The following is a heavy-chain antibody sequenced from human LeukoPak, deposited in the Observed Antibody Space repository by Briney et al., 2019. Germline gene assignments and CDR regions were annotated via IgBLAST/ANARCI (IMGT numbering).Heavy chain of an antibody. CDR3: AKGGEVRGETNFDY. Sequence: GGSLRLSCAASGFTFSSYSMNWVRQAPGKGLEWVSSISSSSSYIYYADSVKGRFTISRDNAKNSLYLEVDGLRAEDTALYYCAKGGEVRGETNFDYWGQGTLVTVSS. V-gene: IGHV3-21*04. CDR2: ISSSSSYI. D-gene: IGHD3-10*01. J-gene: IGHJ4*02. CDR1: GFTFSSYS.